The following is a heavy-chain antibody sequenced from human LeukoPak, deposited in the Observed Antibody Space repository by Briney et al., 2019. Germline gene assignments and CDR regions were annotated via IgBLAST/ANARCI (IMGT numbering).Heavy chain of an antibody. CDR3: SRDSLSSCGGDCYSGLDV. Sequence: GGSLRLSCAASGFTFSNYWMHWVRQAPGEALMWVSRIKSDGSSTTYADSVKRRFTISRDNAKNTLYLQMNSLRAEDTAVYYCSRDSLSSCGGDCYSGLDVWGQGTTVTVSS. CDR2: IKSDGSST. CDR1: GFTFSNYW. V-gene: IGHV3-74*01. D-gene: IGHD2-21*02. J-gene: IGHJ6*02.